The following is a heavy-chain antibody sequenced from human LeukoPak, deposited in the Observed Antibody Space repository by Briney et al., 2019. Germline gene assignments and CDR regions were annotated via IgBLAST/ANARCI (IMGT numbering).Heavy chain of an antibody. J-gene: IGHJ3*02. D-gene: IGHD3-22*01. Sequence: GGSLRLSYAASGFTFSSYAMSWVREAPGKGLEWVAVISGGGSGTYYADSVRGRFTISRDNSKNTVYLQMNSLRAEDTAIYYCAKAVGSSGYFSRDAFDIWGQGTMVTVCS. CDR1: GFTFSSYA. CDR2: ISGGGSGT. V-gene: IGHV3-23*01. CDR3: AKAVGSSGYFSRDAFDI.